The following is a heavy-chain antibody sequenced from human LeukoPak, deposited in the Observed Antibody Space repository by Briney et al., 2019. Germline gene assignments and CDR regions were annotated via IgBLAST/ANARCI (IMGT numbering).Heavy chain of an antibody. Sequence: PGGSLRLSCAASGFTFSNNAMSWVRQAPGKGLEWVSATSTSGGSAYYADSVKGRFTISRDNSKNTPYLQMDSLRADDTAVYYCARYSGSYYYPPAWDLWGQGTLVTVSS. CDR1: GFTFSNNA. J-gene: IGHJ4*02. CDR3: ARYSGSYYYPPAWDL. V-gene: IGHV3-23*01. CDR2: TSTSGGSA. D-gene: IGHD1-26*01.